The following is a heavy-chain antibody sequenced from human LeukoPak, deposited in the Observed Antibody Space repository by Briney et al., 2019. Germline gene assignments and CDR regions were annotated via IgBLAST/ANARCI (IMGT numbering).Heavy chain of an antibody. CDR2: ISISSHFM. D-gene: IGHD1-26*01. Sequence: PGGSLRLSCGASKFTFTDYYMHGVRQARGEGGEGVSSISISSHFMFYADSVKGRFIISTDNAKSSLYLQMNSLRADDTAVYFCARSPVRGSFDYWGQGTLVTVSS. V-gene: IGHV3-21*01. CDR1: KFTFTDYY. CDR3: ARSPVRGSFDY. J-gene: IGHJ4*02.